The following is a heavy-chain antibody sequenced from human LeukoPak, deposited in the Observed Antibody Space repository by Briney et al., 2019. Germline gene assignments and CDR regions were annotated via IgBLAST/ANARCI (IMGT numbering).Heavy chain of an antibody. CDR2: IYHSGST. CDR1: GVSISSSNW. D-gene: IGHD3-3*01. Sequence: PSGTLSLTCAVSGVSISSSNWWSWVRQPPGKGLEWIGEIYHSGSTNYNPSLKSRVTISVDKSKNQFSLKLSSVTAADTAVYYCARGTRGRFWSGLDYWGQGTLVTVSS. CDR3: ARGTRGRFWSGLDY. V-gene: IGHV4-4*02. J-gene: IGHJ4*02.